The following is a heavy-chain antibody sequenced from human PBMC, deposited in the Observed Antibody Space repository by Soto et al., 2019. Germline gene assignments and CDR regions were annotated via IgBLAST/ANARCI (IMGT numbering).Heavy chain of an antibody. V-gene: IGHV1-69*01. D-gene: IGHD6-13*01. CDR2: IIPIFGTA. J-gene: IGHJ6*02. CDR1: GGTFSSYA. Sequence: QVQLVQSGAKVKKPGSSVKVSCKASGGTFSSYAISWVRQAPGQGLEWMGGIIPIFGTANYAQKFQGRVTITADESTSTAYMELSSLRSEDTAVYYCARDRYSSSWYGGGYYYYYGMDVWGQGTTVTVSS. CDR3: ARDRYSSSWYGGGYYYYYGMDV.